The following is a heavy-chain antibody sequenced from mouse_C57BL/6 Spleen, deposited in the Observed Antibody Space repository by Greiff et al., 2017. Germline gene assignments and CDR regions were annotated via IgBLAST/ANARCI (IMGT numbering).Heavy chain of an antibody. D-gene: IGHD1-1*01. J-gene: IGHJ2*01. CDR3: TRDPPHYYGSSPFDY. CDR1: GYTFTDYE. V-gene: IGHV1-15*01. CDR2: IDPETGGT. Sequence: QVQLQQSGAELVRPGASVTLSCKASGYTFTDYEMHWVKQTPVHGLDWIGAIDPETGGTAYNQNFKGKAILTADKSSSKAYMELRSLTSEDSAVYYCTRDPPHYYGSSPFDYWGQGTTLTVSS.